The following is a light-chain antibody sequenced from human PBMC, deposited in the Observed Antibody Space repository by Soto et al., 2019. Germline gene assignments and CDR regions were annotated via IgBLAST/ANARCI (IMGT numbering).Light chain of an antibody. Sequence: EIVLTQSPGTLSMSPGERATLSCRASQSVSSSYLAWYQQKPGQAPRLLIYGASSRATGIPDRFSGSGSGIDFTLTISRLEPKDFAVYYCQQYGSSPLFTFGPGTKVDIK. J-gene: IGKJ3*01. CDR1: QSVSSSY. CDR3: QQYGSSPLFT. V-gene: IGKV3-20*01. CDR2: GAS.